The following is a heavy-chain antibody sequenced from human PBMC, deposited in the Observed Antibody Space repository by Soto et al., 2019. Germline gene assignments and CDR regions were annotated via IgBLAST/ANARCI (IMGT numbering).Heavy chain of an antibody. D-gene: IGHD2-21*02. J-gene: IGHJ4*02. CDR1: GDTFTDYY. CDR2: VNPSGGHT. V-gene: IGHV1-46*01. CDR3: ARGGHVVVVTAALDY. Sequence: ASVKVSCKASGDTFTDYYIDWVRQAPGQGLERMGTVNPSGGHTTYAQHFLGRVTMTRDTSTSTLYMELTSLTSDDTAIYYCARGGHVVVVTAALDYWGQGTLVTVSS.